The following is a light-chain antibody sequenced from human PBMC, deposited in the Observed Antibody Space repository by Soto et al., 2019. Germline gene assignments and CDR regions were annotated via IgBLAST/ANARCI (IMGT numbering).Light chain of an antibody. CDR1: RNLRHSNGFNY. J-gene: IGKJ1*01. CDR2: LGS. CDR3: MQALQTPWT. Sequence: EIVMTQSPRALPVTPVGPASSSFISSRNLRHSNGFNYLDWYLQKPGQSPQLLIYLGSNRASGVPDRFSGSGSGTDFTLKISRVEAEDVGVYYCMQALQTPWTFGQGTKVDIK. V-gene: IGKV2-28*01.